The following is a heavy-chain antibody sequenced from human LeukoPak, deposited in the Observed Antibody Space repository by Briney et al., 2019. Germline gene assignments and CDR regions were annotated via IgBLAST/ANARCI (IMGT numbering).Heavy chain of an antibody. CDR2: ISSSSSYI. CDR1: GFTFSSYS. J-gene: IGHJ4*02. D-gene: IGHD6-13*01. Sequence: GGSLRLSCAASGFTFSSYSMNWVRQAPGKGLEWVSSISSSSSYIYYADSVKGRFTISRDNAKNSLYLQMNSLRAEDTAVYYCARGSPLDSSPLARWGQGTLVTVSS. V-gene: IGHV3-21*01. CDR3: ARGSPLDSSPLAR.